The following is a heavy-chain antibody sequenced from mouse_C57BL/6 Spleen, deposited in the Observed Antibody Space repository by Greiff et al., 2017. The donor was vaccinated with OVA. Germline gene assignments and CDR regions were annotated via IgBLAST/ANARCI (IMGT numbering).Heavy chain of an antibody. D-gene: IGHD1-1*01. CDR1: GYTFTSYW. CDR3: ARRYYGSSPWDY. V-gene: IGHV1-59*01. CDR2: IDPSDSYT. Sequence: VQLQQPGAELVRPGTSVKLSCKASGYTFTSYWMHWVKQRPGQGLEWIGVIDPSDSYTNYNQKFKGKATLTVDTSSSTAYMQLSSLTSEDSAVYYCARRYYGSSPWDYWGQGTSVTVSS. J-gene: IGHJ4*01.